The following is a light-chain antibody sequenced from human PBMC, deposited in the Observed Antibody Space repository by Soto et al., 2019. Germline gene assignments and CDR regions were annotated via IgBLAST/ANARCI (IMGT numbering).Light chain of an antibody. V-gene: IGLV2-23*01. Sequence: QSALTQPASVSGSPGQSITISCTGTSSDVGSYNLVSWYQQHPGKAPKLMIYEGSKRPSGVSNRFSGSKSGNTASLTISGLQAEDEADYYCCSYEGSSTRDVFGTGTKLTVL. CDR1: SSDVGSYNL. CDR3: CSYEGSSTRDV. CDR2: EGS. J-gene: IGLJ1*01.